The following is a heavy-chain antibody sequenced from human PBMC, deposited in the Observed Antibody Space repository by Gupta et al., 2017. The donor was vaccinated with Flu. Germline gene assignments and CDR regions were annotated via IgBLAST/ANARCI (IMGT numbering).Heavy chain of an antibody. D-gene: IGHD3-16*01. J-gene: IGHJ4*02. CDR3: AKDNSPSHYGLDS. V-gene: IGHV3-9*01. CDR1: GFMFDHYT. CDR2: INWNSGSI. Sequence: EVQLVESGGGLVQPGRSLRLSCAASGFMFDHYTMHWVRQAPGKGLECVSGINWNSGSIGYADSVKGRFTISRDNAKNSLFLQMNSPRTEDTAVYYCAKDNSPSHYGLDSWGQGTLVTVSA.